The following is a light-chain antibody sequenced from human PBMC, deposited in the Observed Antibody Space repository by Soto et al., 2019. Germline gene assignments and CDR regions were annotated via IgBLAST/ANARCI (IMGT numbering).Light chain of an antibody. V-gene: IGKV3-20*01. CDR3: QQYNSWPRT. J-gene: IGKJ1*01. Sequence: EIVLTQSPGTLSLSPGERATLSCRASQSVTSAHLAWYRQKVGQAPRLLIYGASNRATGIPDRFSGSGSGRHFTLTISSLQSEDFAVYYCQQYNSWPRTFGQGTKVDIK. CDR2: GAS. CDR1: QSVTSAH.